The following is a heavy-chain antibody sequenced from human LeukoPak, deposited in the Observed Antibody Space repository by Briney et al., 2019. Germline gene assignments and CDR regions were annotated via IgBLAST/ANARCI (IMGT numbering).Heavy chain of an antibody. V-gene: IGHV4-34*01. CDR2: INHSGST. Sequence: SESLSLTCAVYGGSFSGYYWSWIRQPPGKGLEWIWEINHSGSTNYNPALKSRSTTSVDTSKNQFSLKLSSVTAADTAVYYCAREGVVGADGHFDYWGQGTLVTVSS. CDR3: AREGVVGADGHFDY. J-gene: IGHJ4*02. CDR1: GGSFSGYY. D-gene: IGHD2-15*01.